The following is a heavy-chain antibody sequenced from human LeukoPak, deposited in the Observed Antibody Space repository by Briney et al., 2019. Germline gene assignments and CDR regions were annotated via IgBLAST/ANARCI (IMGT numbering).Heavy chain of an antibody. CDR3: ARDGTYYYDSSGYYGAFDI. Sequence: GRSLRLSCAASGFTFSSYSMHWVRQAPGKGLEWVAVIWYDGSNKYYADSVKGRFTISRDNSKNTLYLQMNSLRAEDTAVYYCARDGTYYYDSSGYYGAFDIWGQGTMVTVSS. J-gene: IGHJ3*02. V-gene: IGHV3-33*01. CDR1: GFTFSSYS. D-gene: IGHD3-22*01. CDR2: IWYDGSNK.